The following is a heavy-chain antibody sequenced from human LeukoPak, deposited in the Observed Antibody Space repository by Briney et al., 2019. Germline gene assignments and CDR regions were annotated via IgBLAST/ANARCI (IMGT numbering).Heavy chain of an antibody. V-gene: IGHV1-2*02. CDR2: INPNSGGT. Sequence: ASVKVSCKASGYTFTGYYMHWVRQAPGQGLEWMGWINPNSGGTNYAQKFQGRVTMTRDTSISTAYMELSRLRSDDTAVYYCARDYPKRYFDWLLYGIYYYHLADWGQGTLVTVSS. CDR3: ARDYPKRYFDWLLYGIYYYHLAD. J-gene: IGHJ4*02. D-gene: IGHD3-9*01. CDR1: GYTFTGYY.